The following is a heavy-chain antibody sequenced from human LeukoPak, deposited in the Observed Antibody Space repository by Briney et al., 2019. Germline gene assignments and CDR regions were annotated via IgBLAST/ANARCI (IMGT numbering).Heavy chain of an antibody. CDR2: ISSSSSYI. CDR3: ARFTGSTELFDY. V-gene: IGHV3-21*01. Sequence: GGSLRLSCAASGFTFSSYSMTWVRQAPGKGLEWVSSISSSSSYIYYADSVKGRFTISRDNAKNSLCLQMNSLRAEDTAVYYCARFTGSTELFDYWGQGTLLTVSS. CDR1: GFTFSSYS. J-gene: IGHJ4*02. D-gene: IGHD1-26*01.